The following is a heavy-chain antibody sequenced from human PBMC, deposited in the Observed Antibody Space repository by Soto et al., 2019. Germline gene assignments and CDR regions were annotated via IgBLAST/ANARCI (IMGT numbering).Heavy chain of an antibody. V-gene: IGHV4-31*03. CDR3: ARRHYYDSSGYYREYYFDY. CDR2: IYYSGST. CDR1: GGSISSGGYY. D-gene: IGHD3-22*01. J-gene: IGHJ4*02. Sequence: QVQLQESGPGLVKPSQTLSLTCTVSGGSISSGGYYWSWIRQHPGKGLAWIGYIYYSGSTYYNPSLKSRVTISVDTSKNQFSLKLSSVTAADTAVYYCARRHYYDSSGYYREYYFDYWGQGTLVTVSS.